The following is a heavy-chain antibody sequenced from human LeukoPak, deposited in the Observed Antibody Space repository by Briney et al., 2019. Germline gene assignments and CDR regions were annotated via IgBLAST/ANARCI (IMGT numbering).Heavy chain of an antibody. CDR2: IWYDGSNK. Sequence: GALRLSCVASGFSVTSYAVSWVRQAPGKGLEWVAVIWYDGSNKYYGDSVKGRFTISRDNSKKTLYLQMNSLRAEDTAVYYCARITIFGVPDYWGQGTLVTVSS. J-gene: IGHJ4*02. CDR3: ARITIFGVPDY. D-gene: IGHD3-3*01. CDR1: GFSVTSYA. V-gene: IGHV3-33*08.